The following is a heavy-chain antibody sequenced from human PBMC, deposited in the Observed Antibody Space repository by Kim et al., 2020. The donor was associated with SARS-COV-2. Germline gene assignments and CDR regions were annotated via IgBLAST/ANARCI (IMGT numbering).Heavy chain of an antibody. CDR1: GFTFTSSA. CDR2: IVVGSGNT. CDR3: AAGPWVPAASYYYYGMDV. J-gene: IGHJ6*02. Sequence: SVKVSCKASGFTFTSSAVQWVRQARGQRLEWIGWIVVGSGNTNYAQKFQERVTITRDMSTSTAYMELSSLRSEDTAVYYCAAGPWVPAASYYYYGMDVWGQGTTVTVSS. D-gene: IGHD2-2*01. V-gene: IGHV1-58*01.